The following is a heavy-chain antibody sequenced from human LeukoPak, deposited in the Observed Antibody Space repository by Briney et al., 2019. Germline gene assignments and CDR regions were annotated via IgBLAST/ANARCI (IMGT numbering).Heavy chain of an antibody. V-gene: IGHV3-30*04. CDR2: ISYDGSNK. CDR3: ARDLVATNNYYYYYGMDV. J-gene: IGHJ6*02. CDR1: GFTFSSYA. Sequence: GRSLRLSCAAAGFTFSSYAMHWVRQAPGKGLEWVAVISYDGSNKYYADSVKGRFTISRDNSKNTLYLQMNSLRAEDTAVYYCARDLVATNNYYYYYGMDVWGQGTTVTVSS. D-gene: IGHD5-12*01.